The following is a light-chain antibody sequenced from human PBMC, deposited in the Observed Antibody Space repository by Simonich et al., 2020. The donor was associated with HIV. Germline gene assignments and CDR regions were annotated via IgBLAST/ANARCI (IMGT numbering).Light chain of an antibody. CDR2: GAS. CDR3: QQYGSSRT. J-gene: IGKJ1*01. Sequence: EIVLTQSPGTLSLSPGERATLSCRASQSVSSNYLAWYQQKPCQAPRLLIYGASSRATGIPDRFSGSGSGTDFTLTISRLEPEDFAGYYCQQYGSSRTFGQGTKVEIK. V-gene: IGKV3-20*01. CDR1: QSVSSNY.